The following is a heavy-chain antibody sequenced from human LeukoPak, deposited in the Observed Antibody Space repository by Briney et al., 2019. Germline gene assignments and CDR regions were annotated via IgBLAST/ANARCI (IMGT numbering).Heavy chain of an antibody. J-gene: IGHJ3*02. Sequence: SETLSLTCAVYGGSFSGYYWSWIRQPPGKGLEWIGEINHSGSTNYNPSLKSRVTISVDTSKNQYSLKLSSVTAADTAVYYCARERYDLGNAFDIWGQGTMVAVSS. CDR1: GGSFSGYY. D-gene: IGHD5-12*01. CDR2: INHSGST. CDR3: ARERYDLGNAFDI. V-gene: IGHV4-34*01.